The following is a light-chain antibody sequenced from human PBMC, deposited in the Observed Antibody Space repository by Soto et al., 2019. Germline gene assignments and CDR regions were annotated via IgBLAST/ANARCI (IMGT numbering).Light chain of an antibody. CDR1: QDISGW. V-gene: IGKV1-12*01. CDR3: QQASDFTIT. J-gene: IGKJ5*01. CDR2: AAS. Sequence: DIQMTQSPSSVSASVGDRVTITCRASQDISGWLAWYQQKPVKAPKLLIYAASNLQSGVPSRFAGSESGIDFTLTISILQPEDSATYFCQQASDFTITFGQGTRLEIE.